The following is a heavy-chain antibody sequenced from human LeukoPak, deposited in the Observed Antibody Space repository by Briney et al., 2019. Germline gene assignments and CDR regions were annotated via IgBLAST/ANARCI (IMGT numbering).Heavy chain of an antibody. J-gene: IGHJ3*02. CDR1: GGSISSYY. CDR3: ARVKGSGSSWSDAFDI. D-gene: IGHD6-13*01. V-gene: IGHV4-4*07. Sequence: SETLSLTSTVSGGSISSYYWSWIRQPAGKGLEWIGRIYTSGRTNYNPSLKSRVTMSVDTSKNQFSLKLSSVAAADTAVYYCARVKGSGSSWSDAFDIWGQGTMVTVSS. CDR2: IYTSGRT.